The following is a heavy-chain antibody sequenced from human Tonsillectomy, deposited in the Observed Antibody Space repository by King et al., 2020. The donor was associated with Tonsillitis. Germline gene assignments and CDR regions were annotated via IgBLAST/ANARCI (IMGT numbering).Heavy chain of an antibody. Sequence: QLQESGPGLVKPSETLSLTCTVSGGSISSSSYYWGWIRQPPGKGLEWIGSIYYSGSTYYNPSLKSRVTISVDTSKNQFSLKLSSVTAADTAVYYCARLYSSSWLVITMIVVEPDYWGQGTLVTVSS. CDR2: IYYSGST. CDR1: GGSISSSSYY. CDR3: ARLYSSSWLVITMIVVEPDY. D-gene: IGHD3-22*01. V-gene: IGHV4-39*01. J-gene: IGHJ4*02.